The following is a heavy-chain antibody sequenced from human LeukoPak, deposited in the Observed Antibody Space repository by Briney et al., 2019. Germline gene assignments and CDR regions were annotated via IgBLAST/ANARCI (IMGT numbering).Heavy chain of an antibody. CDR3: ASVSSGSYFDY. V-gene: IGHV3-23*01. D-gene: IGHD3-10*01. CDR1: GFTFSNYA. J-gene: IGHJ4*02. CDR2: IVGSGDPT. Sequence: GGSLRLSCAASGFTFSNYAMSWVRQAPGKGLDWVSAIVGSGDPTYYLDSVKGRFTISRDNSKNTVYLQMNSLTDEDTAVYYCASVSSGSYFDYWGQGTLVTVSS.